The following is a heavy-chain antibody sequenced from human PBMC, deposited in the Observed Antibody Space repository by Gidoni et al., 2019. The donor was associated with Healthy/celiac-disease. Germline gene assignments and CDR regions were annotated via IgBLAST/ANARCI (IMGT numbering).Heavy chain of an antibody. V-gene: IGHV4-34*01. CDR3: ASLYYYDSSGRYYYYGMDV. D-gene: IGHD3-22*01. Sequence: QVQLQQWGAGLLKPSETLSLTCAVYGGSFSGYYWSWIRQPPGNGLEWIGEINHSGSTNYNPSLKSRVTISVDTSKNQFSLKLSSVTAADTAVYYCASLYYYDSSGRYYYYGMDVWGQGTTVTVSS. J-gene: IGHJ6*02. CDR2: INHSGST. CDR1: GGSFSGYY.